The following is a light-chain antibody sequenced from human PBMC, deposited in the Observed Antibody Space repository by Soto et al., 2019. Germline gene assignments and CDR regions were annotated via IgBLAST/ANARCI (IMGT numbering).Light chain of an antibody. V-gene: IGLV2-14*01. CDR3: SSFTTSFTWV. CDR2: EVN. J-gene: IGLJ3*02. CDR1: SSDVGAYNH. Sequence: QSALTQPASVSGSPGQSITISCTGTSSDVGAYNHVSWYQQHPGKAPKLMIYEVNNRPSGVSSRFSGSKSGNTASLTISGPQIEDEADYYCSSFTTSFTWVFGWGTKLIVL.